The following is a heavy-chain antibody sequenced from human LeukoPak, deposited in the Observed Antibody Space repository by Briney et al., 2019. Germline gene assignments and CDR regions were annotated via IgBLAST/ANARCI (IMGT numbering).Heavy chain of an antibody. Sequence: GGSLRLSCAASGFTFDDYAMHWVRQAPGKGLECVSLISGDGGSTYYADSVKGRFTISRDNSKNSLYLQMNSLRTEHTALYYCAKEGPIPDIYYFDYWGQGTLVTVSS. J-gene: IGHJ4*02. CDR2: ISGDGGST. D-gene: IGHD2-2*02. CDR1: GFTFDDYA. CDR3: AKEGPIPDIYYFDY. V-gene: IGHV3-43*02.